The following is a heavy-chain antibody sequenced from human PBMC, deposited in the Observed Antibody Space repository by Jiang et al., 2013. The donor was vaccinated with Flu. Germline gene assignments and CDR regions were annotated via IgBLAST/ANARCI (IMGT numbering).Heavy chain of an antibody. CDR3: ARDYPPPDFWSGYYIHSYYYYGMDV. Sequence: CGAEVKKPGSSVKVSCKASGGTFSSYAISWVRQAPGQGLEWMGGIIPIFGTANYAQKFQGRVTITADKSTSTAYMELSSLRSEDTAVYYCARDYPPPDFWSGYYIHSYYYYGMDV. CDR2: IIPIFGTA. V-gene: IGHV1-69*06. J-gene: IGHJ6*01. D-gene: IGHD3-3*01. CDR1: GGTFSSYA.